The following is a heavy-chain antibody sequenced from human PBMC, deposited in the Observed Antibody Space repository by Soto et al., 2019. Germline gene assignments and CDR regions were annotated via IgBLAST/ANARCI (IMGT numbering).Heavy chain of an antibody. CDR3: AGRDGSNQCRHAFDY. CDR1: GGSISNYY. J-gene: IGHJ4*02. V-gene: IGHV4-59*01. D-gene: IGHD1-26*01. CDR2: IYYIGNT. Sequence: SETLSLTCTVSGGSISNYYWSWIRQPPGKGLEWIGYIYYIGNTNYNPSLKSRVTISADTSKNQLSLKVSPVTASYTAVYYCAGRDGSNQCRHAFDYWGQVTMVAVST.